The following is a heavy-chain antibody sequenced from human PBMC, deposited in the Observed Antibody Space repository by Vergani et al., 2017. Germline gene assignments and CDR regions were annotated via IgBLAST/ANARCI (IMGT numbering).Heavy chain of an antibody. V-gene: IGHV1-3*01. CDR2: INAGNGNT. J-gene: IGHJ6*03. D-gene: IGHD6-13*01. CDR1: GYTFTSYA. CDR3: ARGISSSWYYYYYMDV. Sequence: QVQLVQSGAEVKKPGASVKVSCKASGYTFTSYAMHWVRQAPGQRLEWMGWINAGNGNTKYSQKFQGRVTITRDTSASTAYMELSSLRSEDTAVYYCARGISSSWYYYYYMDVWGKGTTVTVSS.